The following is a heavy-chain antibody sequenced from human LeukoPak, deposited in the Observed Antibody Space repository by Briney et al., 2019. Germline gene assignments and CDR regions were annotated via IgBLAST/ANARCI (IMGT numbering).Heavy chain of an antibody. Sequence: LGGALRLSCAASGFTFSSYAMSWVRQAPGKGLEWVSFIITGRSIIYYADSVKGRFTISRDNAKNSLYLQMNSLGDEDTAVYYCARVAEIQLWLRSAFDYWGQGTLVTVSS. CDR1: GFTFSSYA. V-gene: IGHV3-48*02. CDR2: IITGRSII. J-gene: IGHJ4*02. D-gene: IGHD5-18*01. CDR3: ARVAEIQLWLRSAFDY.